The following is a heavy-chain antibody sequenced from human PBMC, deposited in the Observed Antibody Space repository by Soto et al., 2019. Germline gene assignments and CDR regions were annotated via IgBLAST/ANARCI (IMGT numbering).Heavy chain of an antibody. D-gene: IGHD3-16*02. CDR1: DGSISSSNYY. CDR2: IDYSGTT. J-gene: IGHJ4*02. Sequence: PSETLSRTCTVSDGSISSSNYYCGWIRQPPGNGLEWIGRIDYSGTTYYNPSLKSRVTISVDASNNHFSLKLNSVTAADTAVYYCARQRPRGVIVVSYFDYWGQGTLVTVSS. CDR3: ARQRPRGVIVVSYFDY. V-gene: IGHV4-39*01.